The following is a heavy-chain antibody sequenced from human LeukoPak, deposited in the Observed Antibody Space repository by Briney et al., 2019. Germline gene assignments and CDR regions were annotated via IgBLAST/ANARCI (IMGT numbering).Heavy chain of an antibody. CDR2: ISSSSTYI. V-gene: IGHV3-21*01. D-gene: IGHD5-12*01. CDR3: AREVDSTSIFYFDY. CDR1: GFTFNHYT. J-gene: IGHJ4*02. Sequence: GGSLRLSCAASGFTFNHYTLNWVRQAPGKGLEWVSSISSSSTYIYYADSVKGRFTISRDNAKNSLFLHMNSLRADDTAVYYRAREVDSTSIFYFDYWGQGTLVTVSS.